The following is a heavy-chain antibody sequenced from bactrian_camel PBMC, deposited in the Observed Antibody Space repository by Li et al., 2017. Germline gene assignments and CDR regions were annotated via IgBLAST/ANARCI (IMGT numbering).Heavy chain of an antibody. CDR2: ISSSGGST. Sequence: VQLVESGGGLVRPGGSLRLSCAASGFPFSSYAMSWVRRAPGKGLEWVSTISSSGGSTVYADSGKGRFTVSRDNAKNTVYLQLNSLKTKDMAMYYCAKDLIRTVVAGTTSGTFAYWGQGTQVTVS. V-gene: IGHV3S40*01. D-gene: IGHD6*01. CDR3: AKDLIRTVVAGTTSGTFAY. J-gene: IGHJ4*01. CDR1: GFPFSSYA.